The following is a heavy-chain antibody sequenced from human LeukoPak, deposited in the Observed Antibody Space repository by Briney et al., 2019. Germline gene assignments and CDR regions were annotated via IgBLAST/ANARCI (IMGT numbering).Heavy chain of an antibody. CDR2: IYSGGSK. CDR3: ARDGGRPKSQDAFDI. Sequence: AGSLRLSCAASRFTVSSNYMSWVRQAPGKGLEWVSVIYSGGSKYYADSVKGRFTISRDNSKNTLYLQMNSMRAEEAAVYYCARDGGRPKSQDAFDIWGQGTMVTVSS. D-gene: IGHD3-16*01. V-gene: IGHV3-66*01. CDR1: RFTVSSNY. J-gene: IGHJ3*02.